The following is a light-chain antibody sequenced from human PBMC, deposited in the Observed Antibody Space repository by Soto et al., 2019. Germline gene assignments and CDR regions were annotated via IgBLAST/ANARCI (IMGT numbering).Light chain of an antibody. CDR2: GST. Sequence: QSVLTQPPSVSGAPGQRVTISCTGSSSNIGAGYDVHWYQQRPGTAPKLLIYGSTNRPSGVPGRFSGSKSGTSASLAITGLQAEDEADYYCQSYDSSLSGYVFGAGTKVTVL. V-gene: IGLV1-40*01. CDR3: QSYDSSLSGYV. CDR1: SSNIGAGYD. J-gene: IGLJ1*01.